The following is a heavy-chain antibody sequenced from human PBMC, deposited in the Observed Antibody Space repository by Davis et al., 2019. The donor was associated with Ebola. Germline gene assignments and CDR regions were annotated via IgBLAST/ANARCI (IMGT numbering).Heavy chain of an antibody. CDR2: IISSSSYI. CDR3: ARDLNYYDSSGYGYYFDY. CDR1: GFTFSSYG. D-gene: IGHD3-22*01. J-gene: IGHJ4*02. Sequence: GESLKISCAASGFTFSSYGMHCVRHPPEQRLECVSSIISSSSYIYYADSVKGRFTISRDNAKNSLYLQMNSLRAEDTAVYYCARDLNYYDSSGYGYYFDYWGQGTLVTVSS. V-gene: IGHV3-21*01.